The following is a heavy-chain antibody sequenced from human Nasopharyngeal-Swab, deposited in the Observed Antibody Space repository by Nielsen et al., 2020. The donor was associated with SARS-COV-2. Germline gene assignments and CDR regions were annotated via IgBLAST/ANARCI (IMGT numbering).Heavy chain of an antibody. CDR1: GGSISSGGYY. D-gene: IGHD2-21*01. CDR3: ARVGGFGGDFP. CDR2: IYYSGST. V-gene: IGHV4-31*03. J-gene: IGHJ5*02. Sequence: SETLSLTCTVSGGSISSGGYYWSCIRQHPGKGLEWIGDIYYSGSTYYNPSLKSRVTLSLDASKNQFSLKLSSVTAADTAVYYCARVGGFGGDFPWGQGTLVTVSS.